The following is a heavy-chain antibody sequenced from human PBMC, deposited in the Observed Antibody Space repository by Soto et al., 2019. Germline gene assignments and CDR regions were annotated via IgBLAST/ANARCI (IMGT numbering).Heavy chain of an antibody. CDR3: AKDGTSWNGGGY. J-gene: IGHJ4*02. CDR2: T. CDR1: GFTFSSYA. D-gene: IGHD6-13*01. Sequence: EVPLLESGGGLVQPGGSLRLSCAASGFTFSSYAMSWVRQAPGKGLEWVSTTNYADSVRGRFTISRDNSKNTLYLQMNSLRAEDTAIYYCAKDGTSWNGGGYWGQGTLVTVSS. V-gene: IGHV3-23*01.